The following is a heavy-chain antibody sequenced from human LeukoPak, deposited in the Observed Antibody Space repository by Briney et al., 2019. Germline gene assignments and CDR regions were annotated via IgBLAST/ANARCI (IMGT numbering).Heavy chain of an antibody. CDR3: AKGSDSSSCPDY. CDR1: GFTFSSYG. J-gene: IGHJ4*02. Sequence: GGSLRLSCAASGFTFSSYGMHWVRQAPGKGLEWVAFIRYDGSNKYYADSVKGRFTISRDNSKNTLYLQMNSLRAEDTAVYYCAKGSDSSSCPDYWGQGPLVTVSS. V-gene: IGHV3-30*02. D-gene: IGHD6-13*01. CDR2: IRYDGSNK.